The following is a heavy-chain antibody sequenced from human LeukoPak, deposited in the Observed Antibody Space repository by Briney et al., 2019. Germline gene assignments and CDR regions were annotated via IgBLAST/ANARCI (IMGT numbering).Heavy chain of an antibody. V-gene: IGHV3-7*01. CDR3: ARGGYDSSGYYYELDSFDY. J-gene: IGHJ4*02. CDR1: GFTFSSYW. D-gene: IGHD3-22*01. CDR2: IKQDGSEK. Sequence: GGSLRLSCAASGFTFSSYWMSWVRQAPGKELEWVANIKQDGSEKYYVDSVRGRFTISRDNAKNSLYLQMNSLRAEDTAVYYCARGGYDSSGYYYELDSFDYWGQGTLVTISS.